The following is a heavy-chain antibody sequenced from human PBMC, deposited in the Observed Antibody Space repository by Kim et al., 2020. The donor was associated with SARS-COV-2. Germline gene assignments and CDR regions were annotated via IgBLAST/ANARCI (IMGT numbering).Heavy chain of an antibody. J-gene: IGHJ4*02. CDR3: AKFNSGAGVALSDY. CDR2: IWYDGSNK. D-gene: IGHD2-8*01. V-gene: IGHV3-33*06. CDR1: GFTFSSYA. Sequence: GGSLRLSCAASGFTFSSYAMHWVRQAPGKGLEWVAVIWYDGSNKYYADSVKGRFTISRDNSKNTLYLQMNSLRAEDTAVYYCAKFNSGAGVALSDYWGQGTLVTVSS.